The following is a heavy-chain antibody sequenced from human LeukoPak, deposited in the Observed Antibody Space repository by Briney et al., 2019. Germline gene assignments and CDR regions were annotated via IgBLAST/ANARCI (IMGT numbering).Heavy chain of an antibody. CDR2: INPNSGGT. D-gene: IGHD1-26*01. CDR1: GYTFTGYY. J-gene: IGHJ3*02. V-gene: IGHV1-2*02. Sequence: GASVKVSCKASGYTFTGYYMHWVRQAPGQGLEWMGWINPNSGGTNYAQKFRGRVTMTRDTSISTAYMELSRLRSDDTAVYYCARVIGRSGSRVGAFDIWGQGTMVTVSS. CDR3: ARVIGRSGSRVGAFDI.